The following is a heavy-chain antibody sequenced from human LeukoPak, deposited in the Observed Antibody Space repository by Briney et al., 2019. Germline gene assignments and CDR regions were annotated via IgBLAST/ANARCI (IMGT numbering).Heavy chain of an antibody. CDR3: ARFAVTASDY. CDR1: GYTFTSFY. J-gene: IGHJ4*02. Sequence: GASVKVSCKASGYTFTSFYIHWVRQAPGQGLEWMGWINPNSGGTNYAQKFQGRVTMTRDTSISTAYMELSRLRSDDTAVYYCARFAVTASDYWGQGTLVTVSS. D-gene: IGHD2-21*02. V-gene: IGHV1-2*02. CDR2: INPNSGGT.